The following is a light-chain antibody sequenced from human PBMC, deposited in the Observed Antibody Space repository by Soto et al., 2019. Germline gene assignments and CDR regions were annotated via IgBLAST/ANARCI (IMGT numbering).Light chain of an antibody. Sequence: EIVMTQSPATLSVSPGERATVPCRASQSVSSNLAWYQQKLGQAPRLLIYGASTRATGIPARFSGSGSGTEFTLTISSLQSEDFAVYYCQQYNNWPQTFGQGTKVDIK. CDR2: GAS. V-gene: IGKV3-15*01. CDR3: QQYNNWPQT. CDR1: QSVSSN. J-gene: IGKJ1*01.